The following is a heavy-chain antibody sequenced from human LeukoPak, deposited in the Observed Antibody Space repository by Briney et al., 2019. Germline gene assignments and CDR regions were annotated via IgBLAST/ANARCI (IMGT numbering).Heavy chain of an antibody. Sequence: GASVTVSCKASGYTFTDYYIHWVRQAPGQGLEWMGWINPNSGGTNYAQKFQGRVTMTRDTSISTAYMELSRLRSDDTAMYYCARALRSGSYREFDYWGQGTLVTVSS. CDR2: INPNSGGT. J-gene: IGHJ4*02. CDR1: GYTFTDYY. V-gene: IGHV1-2*02. CDR3: ARALRSGSYREFDY. D-gene: IGHD1-26*01.